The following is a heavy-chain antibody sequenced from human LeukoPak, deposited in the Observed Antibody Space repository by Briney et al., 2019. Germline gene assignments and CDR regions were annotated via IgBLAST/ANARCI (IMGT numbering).Heavy chain of an antibody. CDR3: AREGCSSTSCHIDY. D-gene: IGHD2-2*01. V-gene: IGHV4-38-2*02. CDR2: MYHSGST. J-gene: IGHJ4*02. Sequence: SETLSLTCTVSNYSISTDYYWGWIRQPPGKGLEWIGTMYHSGSTNYNPSLKSRVTISVDTSKNQFSLKLSSVTAADTAVYYCAREGCSSTSCHIDYWGQGTLVTVSS. CDR1: NYSISTDYY.